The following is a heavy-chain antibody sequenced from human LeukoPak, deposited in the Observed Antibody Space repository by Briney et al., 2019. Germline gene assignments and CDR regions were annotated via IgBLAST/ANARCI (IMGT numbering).Heavy chain of an antibody. V-gene: IGHV4-4*07. CDR3: ARDRLSARYNWFDP. CDR2: IYTSGRT. CDR1: GGSISSYY. J-gene: IGHJ5*02. Sequence: PSESLSLTCTVSGGSISSYYWSWIRQPAGKGLEWIGRIYTSGRTNYNPSLKSRVTMSVDTSKSRFSLKLSSVTAADTAVYYCARDRLSARYNWFDPWGQGTLVTVSS.